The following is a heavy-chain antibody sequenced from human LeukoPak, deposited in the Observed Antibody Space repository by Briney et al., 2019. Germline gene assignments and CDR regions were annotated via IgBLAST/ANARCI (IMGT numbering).Heavy chain of an antibody. D-gene: IGHD6-19*01. CDR3: AKDFSVGIAVAGLDY. CDR2: ISWNSGSI. J-gene: IGHJ4*02. CDR1: GFTFDDYA. V-gene: IGHV3-9*03. Sequence: PGGSLRLSCAAAGFTFDDYAMHWVRHAPGKGLEWVSGISWNSGSIGYADSVKGRFNISRDNAKNSLYLQMNSLRAEDMALYYCAKDFSVGIAVAGLDYWGQGTLVTVAS.